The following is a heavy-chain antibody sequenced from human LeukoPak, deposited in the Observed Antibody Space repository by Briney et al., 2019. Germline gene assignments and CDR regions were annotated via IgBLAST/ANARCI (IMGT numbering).Heavy chain of an antibody. CDR2: MNPNSGNT. J-gene: IGHJ5*02. V-gene: IGHV1-8*02. Sequence: ASVKVSCKASGYTFTGYYMPWVGQATGQGLEWMGWMNPNSGNTGYAQRLQGRVTMRRNTSTSTGYMELRSLRSEDTAVYYCSRGTEFDTWGQGTLVTVSS. CDR3: SRGTEFDT. CDR1: GYTFTGYY.